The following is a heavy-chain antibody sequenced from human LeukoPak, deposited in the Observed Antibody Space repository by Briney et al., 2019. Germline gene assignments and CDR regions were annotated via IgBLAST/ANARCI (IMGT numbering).Heavy chain of an antibody. D-gene: IGHD4-17*01. CDR3: AKDEENTGQHPSADY. CDR1: GFTFSSYA. J-gene: IGHJ4*02. CDR2: ISGSGGST. Sequence: GGSLRLSCAASGFTFSSYAMSWVRQAPGKGLEWVSAISGSGGSTYYADSEKGRFTISRDNSKNTLYLQMNSLRAEDTAVYYCAKDEENTGQHPSADYWVQGTLVTVSS. V-gene: IGHV3-23*01.